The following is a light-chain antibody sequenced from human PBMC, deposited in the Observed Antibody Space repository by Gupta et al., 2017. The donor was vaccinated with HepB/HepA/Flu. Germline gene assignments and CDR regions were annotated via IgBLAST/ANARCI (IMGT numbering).Light chain of an antibody. V-gene: IGLV2-8*01. CDR2: EVS. CDR3: SPYAGTDAFYV. J-gene: IGLJ1*01. CDR1: SGDVGGYNY. Sequence: QSALTQPPSASGSPGQSVAISCPGTSGDVGGYNYVSWYQQHPGNAPKLIIYEVSKLPSGVPDRFSRSKCGKTASLAVSGLQADHQADYSGSPYAGTDAFYVFGTGTKVTVL.